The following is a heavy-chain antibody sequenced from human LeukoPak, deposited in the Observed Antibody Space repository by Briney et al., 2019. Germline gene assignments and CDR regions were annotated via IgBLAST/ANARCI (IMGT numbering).Heavy chain of an antibody. V-gene: IGHV4-61*02. CDR3: ARDHGQWLAYFDY. Sequence: SETLSLTCTVSGGSISSGSSYWSWIRQPAGKGLEWIGRIYTSGSTNYNPSLKSRVTISVDTSKNQFSLKLSSVTAADTAVYYCARDHGQWLAYFDYWGQGTLVTVSS. CDR1: GGSISSGSSY. D-gene: IGHD6-19*01. CDR2: IYTSGST. J-gene: IGHJ4*02.